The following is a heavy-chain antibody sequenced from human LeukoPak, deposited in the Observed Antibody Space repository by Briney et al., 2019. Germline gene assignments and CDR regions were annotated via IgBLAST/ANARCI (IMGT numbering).Heavy chain of an antibody. D-gene: IGHD3-22*01. V-gene: IGHV3-30*02. Sequence: GGSLRLSCAASGFTFSRYGMHWVRQAPGKGLEWVAFIRYDGSYKYYADSVKGRFTISRDNSKNTLSLQMNSLRPEDTAVYYCARHGYYDSRAMDVWGKGTTVTISS. CDR3: ARHGYYDSRAMDV. J-gene: IGHJ6*04. CDR2: IRYDGSYK. CDR1: GFTFSRYG.